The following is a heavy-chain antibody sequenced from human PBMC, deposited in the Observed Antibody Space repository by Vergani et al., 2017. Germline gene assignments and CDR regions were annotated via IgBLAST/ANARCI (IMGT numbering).Heavy chain of an antibody. Sequence: QVTLQESGPALVKPTQTLTLTCTFSGFSLITSGMRVSWIRQPPGKALEWLARIDWDDDKFYSTSLKTRLTISKDTSTNQVVLTMTNMDPVDTATYYCARSSNWGSTGFDYWGQGSLVTVSS. CDR3: ARSSNWGSTGFDY. V-gene: IGHV2-70*04. D-gene: IGHD7-27*01. CDR1: GFSLITSGMR. CDR2: IDWDDDK. J-gene: IGHJ4*02.